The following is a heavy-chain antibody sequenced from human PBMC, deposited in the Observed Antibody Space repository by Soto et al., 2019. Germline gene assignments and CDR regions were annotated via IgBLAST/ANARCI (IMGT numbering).Heavy chain of an antibody. D-gene: IGHD3-10*01. Sequence: SETLSLTCAVCGGSFSGYYWSWIRRPPGKGLEGIGESNQSGSTNYNPSLKSRVTISVDTSKNQFSLKLSSVTAANTAVYYCARGLRSRHRHGSSAYWCPGTLVTLFS. V-gene: IGHV4-34*01. CDR1: GGSFSGYY. CDR3: ARGLRSRHRHGSSAY. J-gene: IGHJ4*02. CDR2: SNQSGST.